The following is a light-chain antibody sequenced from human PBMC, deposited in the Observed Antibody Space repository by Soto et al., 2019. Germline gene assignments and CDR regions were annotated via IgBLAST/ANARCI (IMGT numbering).Light chain of an antibody. CDR2: GAS. Sequence: EVVMTQSPATLSLSPGERATLSCRASQSVSSLLAWYQQKPGQAPRLLIYGASSRATSIPDRFSGSGSGTDFTLTISRLEPEDFAVYYCQQYGSSPPITFGPGTKVDIK. V-gene: IGKV3-20*01. CDR3: QQYGSSPPIT. J-gene: IGKJ3*01. CDR1: QSVSSL.